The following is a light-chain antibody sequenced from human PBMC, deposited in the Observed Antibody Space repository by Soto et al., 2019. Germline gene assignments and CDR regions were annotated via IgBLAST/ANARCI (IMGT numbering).Light chain of an antibody. Sequence: QSALTQPHSVSGSPGQSVAISCSGTSSDVGGYNYVSWYQQHPGKAPKLIIFDVNKLPSGVPDRFSGSKSGSTASLTISGLQAEDEADYYCCSYGGSFYVVGTGTKLTVL. V-gene: IGLV2-11*01. CDR3: CSYGGSFYV. CDR2: DVN. J-gene: IGLJ1*01. CDR1: SSDVGGYNY.